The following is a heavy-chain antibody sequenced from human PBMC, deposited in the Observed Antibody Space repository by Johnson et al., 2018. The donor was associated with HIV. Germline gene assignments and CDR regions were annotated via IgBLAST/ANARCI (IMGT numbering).Heavy chain of an antibody. Sequence: QVHLVESGGGVVRPGGSLRLSCAASGFTFDDYGMSWVRQAPGKGLEWVAVISYDGSNKYYAASVKGRFTISRDNSKNTLYLQINSLRAEDTAVYYCAKGDIVVVPAADYSSSSVDIWGQGTMVTVSS. CDR3: AKGDIVVVPAADYSSSSVDI. D-gene: IGHD2-2*01. V-gene: IGHV3-30*05. CDR1: GFTFDDYG. J-gene: IGHJ3*02. CDR2: ISYDGSNK.